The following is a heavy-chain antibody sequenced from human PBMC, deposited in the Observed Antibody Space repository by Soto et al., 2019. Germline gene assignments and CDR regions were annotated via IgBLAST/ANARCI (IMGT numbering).Heavy chain of an antibody. V-gene: IGHV3-15*07. CDR2: IKSKTDGGTT. CDR3: ARDRGITIFGVPLLLMDV. D-gene: IGHD3-3*01. J-gene: IGHJ6*03. CDR1: GFTFSNAW. Sequence: GGSLRLSCAASGFTFSNAWMNWVRQAPGKGLEWVGRIKSKTDGGTTDYAAPVKGRFTISRDDSKNTLYLQMNSLRAEDTAVYYCARDRGITIFGVPLLLMDVWGKGTTVTVSS.